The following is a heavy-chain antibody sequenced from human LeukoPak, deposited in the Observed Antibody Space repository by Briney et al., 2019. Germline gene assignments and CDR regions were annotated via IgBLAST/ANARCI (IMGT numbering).Heavy chain of an antibody. V-gene: IGHV1-24*01. D-gene: IGHD6-13*01. CDR2: FDPEDGKT. Sequence: ASVKVSCKVSGYTLTELSMFWVRQAPGTGLEWMGSFDPEDGKTVYAQKFHGRVTMTEDTSTNTAYMELSSLRSEDTAVYYCATGYLVTAGLMDVWGQGTTVTVSS. CDR3: ATGYLVTAGLMDV. CDR1: GYTLTELS. J-gene: IGHJ6*02.